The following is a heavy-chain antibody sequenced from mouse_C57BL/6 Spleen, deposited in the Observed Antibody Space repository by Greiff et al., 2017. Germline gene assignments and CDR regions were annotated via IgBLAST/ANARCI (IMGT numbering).Heavy chain of an antibody. CDR2: IDPETGGT. D-gene: IGHD2-5*01. CDR1: GYTFTDYE. V-gene: IGHV1-15*01. J-gene: IGHJ2*01. CDR3: TRVYSIYVDYFDY. Sequence: QVKLQQSGAELVRPGASVTLSCKASGYTFTDYEMHWVKQTPVHGLEWIGAIDPETGGTAYNQKFKGKAILTADKSSSTAYMELRSLTSEDSAVYYCTRVYSIYVDYFDYWGQGTTRTVSS.